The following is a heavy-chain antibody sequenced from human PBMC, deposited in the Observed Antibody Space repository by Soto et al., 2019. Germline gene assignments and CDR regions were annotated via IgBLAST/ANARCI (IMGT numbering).Heavy chain of an antibody. CDR3: IREGNGMDV. V-gene: IGHV3-49*04. CDR1: GFTFGDDA. Sequence: GGALRVCGPASGFTFGDDAMIWVRQAPGKGLEWVGFIRSKGYGGTTEYAASVKGRFTISRDDSNSMAYLQMTSVKTEDTALYYCIREGNGMDVWGQGNTV. J-gene: IGHJ6*02. CDR2: IRSKGYGGTT. D-gene: IGHD3-10*01.